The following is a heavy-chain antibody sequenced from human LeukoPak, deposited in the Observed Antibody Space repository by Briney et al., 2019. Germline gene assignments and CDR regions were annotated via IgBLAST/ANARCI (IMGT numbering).Heavy chain of an antibody. D-gene: IGHD1-26*01. V-gene: IGHV4-39*07. J-gene: IGHJ4*02. Sequence: SETLSLTCTVSGGSISSSSYYWGWIRQPPGKGLEWIGSIYYSGSTYYNPSLKSRVTISVDTSKNQFSLKLSSVTAADTAVYYCARDGGSYYHKYFDYWGQGTLVTVSS. CDR1: GGSISSSSYY. CDR2: IYYSGST. CDR3: ARDGGSYYHKYFDY.